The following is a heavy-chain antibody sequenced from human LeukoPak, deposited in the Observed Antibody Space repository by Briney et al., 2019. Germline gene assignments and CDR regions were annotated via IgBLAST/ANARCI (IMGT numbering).Heavy chain of an antibody. V-gene: IGHV3-48*01. D-gene: IGHD6-19*01. J-gene: IGHJ4*02. CDR2: ISSGSTTI. CDR3: ARDVEQWLVRVYYFEY. CDR1: GFTLSSYS. Sequence: PGGSLRLSCATSGFTLSSYSMNWVRQAPGKGLEWVSYISSGSTTIYYADSVKGRFTISRDNAKNSLYLQMNSLRAEDTAVYYCARDVEQWLVRVYYFEYWGQGNLVTVSS.